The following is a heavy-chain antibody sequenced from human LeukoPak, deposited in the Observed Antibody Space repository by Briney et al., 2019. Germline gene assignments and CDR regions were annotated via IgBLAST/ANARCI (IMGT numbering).Heavy chain of an antibody. V-gene: IGHV4-38-2*01. J-gene: IGHJ4*02. CDR3: ARPQPGGSGSYYFDY. CDR2: IYHSGST. Sequence: SETLSLTCAVSGYSISSGYYWGWIRQPPGKGLEWIASIYHSGSTYYNPSLKSRVTISVDTSKNQFSLKLSSVTAADTAVYYCARPQPGGSGSYYFDYWVQGTLVTVSS. D-gene: IGHD1-26*01. CDR1: GYSISSGYY.